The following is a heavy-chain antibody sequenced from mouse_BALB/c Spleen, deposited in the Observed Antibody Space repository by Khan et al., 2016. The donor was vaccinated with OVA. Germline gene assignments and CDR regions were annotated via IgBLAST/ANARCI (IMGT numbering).Heavy chain of an antibody. Sequence: EVQLQESGGGLVQPGGSMKLSCVASGFTFSNYWMNWVRQPPEKGLEWVADIRLKSNNYATHYAEYVKGRITISTADYKSSVYLQMNNVRADDTSIYCCTHEREMVYWGQGTTLTVSS. CDR1: GFTFSNYW. J-gene: IGHJ2*01. CDR2: IRLKSNNYAT. V-gene: IGHV6-6*02. D-gene: IGHD1-1*02. CDR3: THEREMVY.